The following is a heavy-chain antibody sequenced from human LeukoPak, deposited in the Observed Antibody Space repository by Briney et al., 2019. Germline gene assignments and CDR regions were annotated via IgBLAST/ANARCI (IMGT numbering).Heavy chain of an antibody. CDR2: ISYDGSNK. J-gene: IGHJ4*02. CDR3: ARDLLGGYSYGYFSGFDY. Sequence: GGSLRLSCAASGFIFSSYAMHWVRQAPGKGLEWVAVISYDGSNKYYADSVKGRFTISRDNSKNTLYLQMNSLRAEDTAVYYCARDLLGGYSYGYFSGFDYWGQGTLVTVSS. CDR1: GFIFSSYA. D-gene: IGHD5-18*01. V-gene: IGHV3-30-3*01.